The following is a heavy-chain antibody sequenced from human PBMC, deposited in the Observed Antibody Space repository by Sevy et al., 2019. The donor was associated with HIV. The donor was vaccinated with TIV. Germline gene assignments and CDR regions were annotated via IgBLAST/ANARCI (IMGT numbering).Heavy chain of an antibody. D-gene: IGHD4-4*01. Sequence: GGSLRLSCAASGFTFSNYAMNWVRQAPGKGLESISSISNNGDRTYYIDSVRGRFTISRDNSKNMLYLLMHGLRAEDAATYYCAKVLSVTFSYRYGLDVWGQWTTVTVSS. J-gene: IGHJ6*02. CDR2: ISNNGDRT. V-gene: IGHV3-23*01. CDR1: GFTFSNYA. CDR3: AKVLSVTFSYRYGLDV.